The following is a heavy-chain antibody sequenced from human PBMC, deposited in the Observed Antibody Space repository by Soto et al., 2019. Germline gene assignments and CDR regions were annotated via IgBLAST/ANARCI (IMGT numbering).Heavy chain of an antibody. V-gene: IGHV1-18*01. Sequence: VSCKASGYTFTSYGISWVRQAPGQGLEWMGWISAYNGNTNYAQKLQGRVTMTTDTSTSTAYMELRSLRSDDTAVYYCAREPLIALYYDFWSGPNYNYGMDVWGQGTTVTVS. CDR1: GYTFTSYG. CDR2: ISAYNGNT. D-gene: IGHD3-3*01. J-gene: IGHJ6*02. CDR3: AREPLIALYYDFWSGPNYNYGMDV.